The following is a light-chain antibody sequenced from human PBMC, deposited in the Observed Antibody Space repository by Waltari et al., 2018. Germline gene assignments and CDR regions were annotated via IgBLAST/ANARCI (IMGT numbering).Light chain of an antibody. CDR2: DVN. V-gene: IGLV2-8*01. CDR1: ARALGAHDS. Sequence: QSALTQPPSASGSPGPSITLSCTGSARALGAHDSVSWYQQHPGKAPKLLLYDVNRRPSGVPFRFSGSKSGNTASLTVSGLQTEDEADYYCSSYVGADTAVFGPGTKVTVL. CDR3: SSYVGADTAV. J-gene: IGLJ1*01.